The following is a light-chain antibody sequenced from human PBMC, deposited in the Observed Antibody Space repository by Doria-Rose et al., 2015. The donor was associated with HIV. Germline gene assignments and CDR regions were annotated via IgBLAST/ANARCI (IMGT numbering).Light chain of an antibody. Sequence: TQSPGTLSLSPGERATLSCRASQSFSSTYLAWYQQKPGQAHSLLIYDGSTRATGIPDRLSASGSGTDFTLTINRLEPEDFALYYCHQYGTSWTFGQGTKVEI. CDR2: DGS. CDR3: HQYGTSWT. V-gene: IGKV3-20*01. CDR1: QSFSSTY. J-gene: IGKJ1*01.